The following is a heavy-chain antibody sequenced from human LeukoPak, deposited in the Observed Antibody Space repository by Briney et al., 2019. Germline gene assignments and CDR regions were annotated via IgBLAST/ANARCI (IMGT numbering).Heavy chain of an antibody. CDR3: ARSTAGLDY. D-gene: IGHD5-18*01. CDR1: GFTSSNYW. J-gene: IGHJ4*02. CDR2: IKPDGSEK. Sequence: PGGSLRLSCPASGFTSSNYWMGWVRQAPGKGLEWVANIKPDGSEKYYVDSVKGRFTISKDNTKNSLYLQMNSLRVEDTAMYYCARSTAGLDYWGQGTLVTVSS. V-gene: IGHV3-7*01.